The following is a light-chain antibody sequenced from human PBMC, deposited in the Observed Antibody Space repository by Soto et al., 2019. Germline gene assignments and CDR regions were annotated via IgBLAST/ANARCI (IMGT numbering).Light chain of an antibody. CDR2: DVS. V-gene: IGKV3-15*01. Sequence: EIVLTQSPATLSLSPGERATLSCRASPSVTTFLAWYQQKPRQAPRLLIYDVSIRATGVPARFSATGSETDFTLTISGLQSEDSAVYFCQQYNNWPFSFGQGTRLE. J-gene: IGKJ5*01. CDR1: PSVTTF. CDR3: QQYNNWPFS.